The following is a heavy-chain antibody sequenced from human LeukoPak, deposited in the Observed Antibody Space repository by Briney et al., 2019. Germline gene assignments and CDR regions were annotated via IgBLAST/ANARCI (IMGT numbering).Heavy chain of an antibody. J-gene: IGHJ3*02. Sequence: GESLQISCKGSGHSFTSYWIGWVRQMPGKGLEWMGIIYPGDSDTRYSPSFQGQVTISADKSISTAYLQWSSLKASDTAMYYCARPVEMATITAFDIWGQGTMVTVSS. CDR1: GHSFTSYW. CDR2: IYPGDSDT. CDR3: ARPVEMATITAFDI. V-gene: IGHV5-51*01. D-gene: IGHD5-24*01.